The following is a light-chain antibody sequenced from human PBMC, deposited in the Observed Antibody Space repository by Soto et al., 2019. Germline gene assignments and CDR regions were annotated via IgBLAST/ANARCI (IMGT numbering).Light chain of an antibody. J-gene: IGKJ3*01. CDR2: DAS. Sequence: EIVLTQSPATLSLSPGERATLSCRASQSVDSHLAWYQQTPGRAPRLLIYDASSRASGIPARFSGSGSGTDFTLTISSLEPEDFAVYYCQQRSDWPLTFGPGTKVDIK. CDR1: QSVDSH. CDR3: QQRSDWPLT. V-gene: IGKV3-11*01.